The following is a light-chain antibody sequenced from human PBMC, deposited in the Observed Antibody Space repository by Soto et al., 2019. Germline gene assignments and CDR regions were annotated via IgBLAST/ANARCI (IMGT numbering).Light chain of an antibody. CDR2: GAY. J-gene: IGKJ3*01. CDR1: QSVDSRY. CDR3: QHYGSSPPFT. V-gene: IGKV3-20*01. Sequence: EIVLTQSPGTLSLSPGERGTLSCRASQSVDSRYLAWYQQKPGQAPRLLIYGAYSRATGIPDRFSGSGSGTDFTLTIHRLEPEDFAVYYCQHYGSSPPFTFGPGTKVDIK.